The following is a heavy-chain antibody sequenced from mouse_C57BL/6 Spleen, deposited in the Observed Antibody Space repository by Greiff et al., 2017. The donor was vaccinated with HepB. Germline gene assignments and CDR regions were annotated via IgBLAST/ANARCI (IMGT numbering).Heavy chain of an antibody. CDR2: INPSNGGT. Sequence: QVQLQQPGTELVKPGASVKLSCKASGYTFTSYWMHWVKQRPGQGLEWIGNINPSNGGTNYNEKFKSKATLTVDKYSSTAYMQLSSLTSEDSAVYYCARGATVVAQYYAMDYWGQGTSVTVSS. CDR3: ARGATVVAQYYAMDY. D-gene: IGHD1-1*01. V-gene: IGHV1-53*01. CDR1: GYTFTSYW. J-gene: IGHJ4*01.